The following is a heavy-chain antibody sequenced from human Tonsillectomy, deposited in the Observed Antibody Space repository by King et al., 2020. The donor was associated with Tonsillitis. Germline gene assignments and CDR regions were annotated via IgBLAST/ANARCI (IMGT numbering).Heavy chain of an antibody. Sequence: VQLVESGAEVKRPGASVKVSCEAFGYTFTSYYMHWVRQAPGQGLEWMWIFNPSGGSASCAQNFQGRVTMTRDTSTSTVYMELSSLRSEDTAVYYCARDFSSSAADYDYYNYGMDVWGQGTTVTVSS. V-gene: IGHV1-46*01. D-gene: IGHD6-13*01. J-gene: IGHJ6*02. CDR2: FNPSGGSA. CDR1: GYTFTSYY. CDR3: ARDFSSSAADYDYYNYGMDV.